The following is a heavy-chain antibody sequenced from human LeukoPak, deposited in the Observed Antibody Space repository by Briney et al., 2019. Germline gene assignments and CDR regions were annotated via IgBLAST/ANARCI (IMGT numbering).Heavy chain of an antibody. J-gene: IGHJ4*02. CDR3: ARMKWDRTSASSGYYYHFDY. D-gene: IGHD3-22*01. Sequence: SETLSLTCTVSGGSISSYYWSWIRQPPGKGLEWIGYVYYSGSTNYNPSLKSRVTISVDTSKNQFSLKLSSVTAADTAVYYCARMKWDRTSASSGYYYHFDYWGQGTLVTVSS. CDR1: GGSISSYY. V-gene: IGHV4-59*01. CDR2: VYYSGST.